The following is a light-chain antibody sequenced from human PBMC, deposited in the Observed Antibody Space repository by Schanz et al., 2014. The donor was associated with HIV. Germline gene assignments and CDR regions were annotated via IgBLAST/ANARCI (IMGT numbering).Light chain of an antibody. CDR2: EGS. CDR1: SSDVGSYNL. CDR3: QSYDSGLSGIL. Sequence: QSALTQPASVSGSPGQSITISCTGTSSDVGSYNLVSWYQQHPGKAPKLMIYEGSKRPSGVPDRFSGSKSGNTASLAITGLQAEDEADYYCQSYDSGLSGILFGGGTKLTVL. J-gene: IGLJ2*01. V-gene: IGLV2-14*02.